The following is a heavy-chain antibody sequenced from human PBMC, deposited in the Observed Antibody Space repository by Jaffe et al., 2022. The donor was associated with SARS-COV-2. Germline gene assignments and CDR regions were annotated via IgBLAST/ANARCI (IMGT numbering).Heavy chain of an antibody. J-gene: IGHJ4*02. CDR3: ATLVDTQAGIDS. Sequence: EVQLVQSGTEVKKPGESLRISCKGSGYYLKSYWINWVRQMPGKGLEWMGRIDPSDSHTNYGPSFQGHVTISADKSIGTAYLQWSSLKASDTAIYFCATLVDTQAGIDSWGQGTLLIVSS. CDR1: GYYLKSYW. V-gene: IGHV5-10-1*03. D-gene: IGHD2-15*01. CDR2: IDPSDSHT.